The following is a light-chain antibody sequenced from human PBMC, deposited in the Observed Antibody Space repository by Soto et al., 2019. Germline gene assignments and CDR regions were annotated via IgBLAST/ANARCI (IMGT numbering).Light chain of an antibody. Sequence: EIVMTQSPATLSVSPGEKATLSCRASQSVSSSLAWYQQKPGQAPRLLIYGASTRATVIPARFSGSGSGTEFTLTVGSRQSEDFATYYCQQYNNWPRTFGQGTQLEIK. CDR1: QSVSSS. CDR2: GAS. J-gene: IGKJ2*01. CDR3: QQYNNWPRT. V-gene: IGKV3-15*01.